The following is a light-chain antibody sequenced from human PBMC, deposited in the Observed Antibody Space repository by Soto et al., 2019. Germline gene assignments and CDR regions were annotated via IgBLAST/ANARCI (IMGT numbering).Light chain of an antibody. V-gene: IGKV1-27*01. Sequence: DIQMTQSPSSLSASVGDRVTITCRASQDISNSLAWYQRKPGQVPLLLIYGASTLQSGVPSRFSGSGSGTDFTLTISSLQPEDVATYYCQKYNIAPLTFGGGTKVEIK. CDR2: GAS. CDR1: QDISNS. J-gene: IGKJ4*01. CDR3: QKYNIAPLT.